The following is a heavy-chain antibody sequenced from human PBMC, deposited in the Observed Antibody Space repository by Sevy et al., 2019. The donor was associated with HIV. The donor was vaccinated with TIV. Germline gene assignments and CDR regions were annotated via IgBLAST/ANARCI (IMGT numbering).Heavy chain of an antibody. Sequence: ASVKVSCKASGYTFTNYHITWVRQAPGQGLEWMGWITAYNGNTNYAQRLQGRVTMTTDTSTSTAYMELRSLRSDDTAVYYCARALGGGKGPGKYFPNWGRAPWSPSPQ. CDR1: GYTFTNYH. CDR3: ARALGGGKGPGKYFPN. J-gene: IGHJ1*01. V-gene: IGHV1-18*01. D-gene: IGHD2-15*01. CDR2: ITAYNGNT.